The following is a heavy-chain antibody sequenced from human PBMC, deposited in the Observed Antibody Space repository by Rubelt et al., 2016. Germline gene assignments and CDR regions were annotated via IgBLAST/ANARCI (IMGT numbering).Heavy chain of an antibody. CDR2: IIPILGIA. Sequence: QVQLVQSGAEVKRPGASVKVSCKASGYPFATYPMHWVRQAPGQRLEWMGRIIPILGIANYAQEFQGRVTITADKSTSTAYMELSSLRSEDTAVYYCARPLPGYYYGMDVWGQGTTVTVSS. CDR1: GYPFATYP. J-gene: IGHJ6*02. CDR3: ARPLPGYYYGMDV. V-gene: IGHV1-69*04.